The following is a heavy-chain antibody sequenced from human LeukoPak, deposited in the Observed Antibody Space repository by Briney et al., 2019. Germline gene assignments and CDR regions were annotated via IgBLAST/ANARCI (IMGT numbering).Heavy chain of an antibody. CDR2: INPNSGGT. CDR1: GYTFTGYY. J-gene: IGHJ4*02. Sequence: ASVKVSCKASGYTFTGYYMHWVRQAPGQGLEWMGWINPNSGGTNYAQKFQGRVTMTRDTSISTAYMELSRLRSDDTAAYYCARSLAYYDFWSGSDYWGQGTLVTVSS. D-gene: IGHD3-3*01. V-gene: IGHV1-2*02. CDR3: ARSLAYYDFWSGSDY.